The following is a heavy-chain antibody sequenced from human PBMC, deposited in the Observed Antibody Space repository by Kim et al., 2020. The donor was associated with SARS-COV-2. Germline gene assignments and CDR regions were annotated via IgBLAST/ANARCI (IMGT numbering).Heavy chain of an antibody. J-gene: IGHJ4*02. Sequence: GGSLRLSCAVSGFTFSSYAMSWVRQAPGKGLEWVSTISGSGGGTYYADSVKGRFTISRDNSKNTLHLQVNSLRAEDTAVYYCAKAYDSGSYYNIHFDQWGQGTLVTVSS. CDR2: ISGSGGGT. D-gene: IGHD3-10*01. CDR1: GFTFSSYA. CDR3: AKAYDSGSYYNIHFDQ. V-gene: IGHV3-23*01.